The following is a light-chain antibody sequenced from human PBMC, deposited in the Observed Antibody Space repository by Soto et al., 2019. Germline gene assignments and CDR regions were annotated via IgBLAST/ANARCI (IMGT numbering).Light chain of an antibody. V-gene: IGKV1-9*01. CDR3: QQFNSLPIT. Sequence: IQVTQSPSSLSASVGDRVTITCRASQGISSHLAWYQQKPGQAPKVLIYSASTLESGVPSRFSGSGSATDFTLTISSLQPEDVATYYCQQFNSLPITFGGGTKVDIK. CDR1: QGISSH. J-gene: IGKJ4*01. CDR2: SAS.